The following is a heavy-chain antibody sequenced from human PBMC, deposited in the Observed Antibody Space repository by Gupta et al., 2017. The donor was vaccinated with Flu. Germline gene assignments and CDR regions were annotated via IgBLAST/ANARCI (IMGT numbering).Heavy chain of an antibody. CDR2: IYHSGST. D-gene: IGHD2-15*01. CDR1: GGSISSYY. V-gene: IGHV4-59*01. CDR3: ARGGYCSGGSCYSSFDY. Sequence: QVQLQESGPGLVKPSETLSLTCTVSGGSISSYYWSWMRQPPGKGLEWIGYIYHSGSTNYNPSLKSRVTISVDTSKNQFSLKLSSVTAADTAVYYCARGGYCSGGSCYSSFDYWGQGTLVTVSS. J-gene: IGHJ4*02.